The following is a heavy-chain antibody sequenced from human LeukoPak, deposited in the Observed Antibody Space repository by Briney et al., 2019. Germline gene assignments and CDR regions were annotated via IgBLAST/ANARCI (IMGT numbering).Heavy chain of an antibody. CDR1: GYTFTGYY. V-gene: IGHV1-24*01. J-gene: IGHJ6*02. CDR2: FDPEDGET. Sequence: ASVKVSCKASGYTFTGYYMHWVRQAPGQGLEWMGGFDPEDGETIYAQKFQGRVTMTEDTSTDTAYMELSSLRSEDTAVYYCATGTPGWEMTYGMDVWGQGTTVTVSS. CDR3: ATGTPGWEMTYGMDV. D-gene: IGHD1-26*01.